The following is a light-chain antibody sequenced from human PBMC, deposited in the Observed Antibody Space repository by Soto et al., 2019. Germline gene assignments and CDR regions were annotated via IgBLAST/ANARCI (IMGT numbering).Light chain of an antibody. CDR1: SSNIGSNT. CDR2: YNN. V-gene: IGLV1-44*01. Sequence: QSVLTQPPSTSGTPGQGVTISGSGASSNIGSNTVNWYQHLPGTAPKLLIYYNNQRPSGVPDLFSGSRSGTSASLAITGLQSGDDAYYYCAAWDDSLNGVVFGGGTKVTVL. J-gene: IGLJ2*01. CDR3: AAWDDSLNGVV.